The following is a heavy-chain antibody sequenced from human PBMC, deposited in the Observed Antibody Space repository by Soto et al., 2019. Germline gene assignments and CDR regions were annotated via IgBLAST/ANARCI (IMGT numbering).Heavy chain of an antibody. CDR3: ARTFLMGDPVVNWFDP. Sequence: SETPSLTFTVPDGSVSSGSYYWSWIRQPPGKGLEWIGYIYYSGSTNYNPSLKSRVTISVDTSKNQFSLKLTSVTAADTAVYYCARTFLMGDPVVNWFDPWGQGTLVTVSS. CDR1: DGSVSSGSYY. J-gene: IGHJ5*02. V-gene: IGHV4-61*01. D-gene: IGHD1-26*01. CDR2: IYYSGST.